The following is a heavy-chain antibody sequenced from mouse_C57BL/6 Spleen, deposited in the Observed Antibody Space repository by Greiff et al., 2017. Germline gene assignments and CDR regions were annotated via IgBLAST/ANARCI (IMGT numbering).Heavy chain of an antibody. CDR2: IYPGDGDT. CDR1: GYAFSSSW. D-gene: IGHD2-1*01. J-gene: IGHJ3*01. Sequence: VQLQQSGPELVKPGASVKISCKASGYAFSSSWMNWVKQRPGKGLEWIGRIYPGDGDTNYNGKFKGKATLTADKSSSTAYMQLSSLTSVDSAVYFCARDGTFAYWGQGTLVTVSA. V-gene: IGHV1-82*01. CDR3: ARDGTFAY.